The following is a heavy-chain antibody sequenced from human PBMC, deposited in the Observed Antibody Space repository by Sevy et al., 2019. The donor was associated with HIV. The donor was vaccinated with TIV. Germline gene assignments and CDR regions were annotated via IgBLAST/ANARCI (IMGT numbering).Heavy chain of an antibody. Sequence: GGSLRLSCVASGFTFSTYSMNWVRLAPGKGLEWVSYISISSHIIYYADSVKGRFTISRDNAKNPLYLQMNSLRDEDTAVYYCTSDPGYSYAMDYWGQGTMVNVSS. D-gene: IGHD5-18*01. V-gene: IGHV3-48*02. J-gene: IGHJ4*02. CDR3: TSDPGYSYAMDY. CDR2: ISISSHII. CDR1: GFTFSTYS.